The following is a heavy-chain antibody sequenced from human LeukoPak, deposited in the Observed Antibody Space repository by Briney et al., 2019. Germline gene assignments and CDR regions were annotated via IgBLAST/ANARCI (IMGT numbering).Heavy chain of an antibody. J-gene: IGHJ6*03. D-gene: IGHD2-2*01. V-gene: IGHV1-69*13. CDR3: ARGGGKRVPAAMGRRNYYYYYMDV. CDR1: GGTFSNYA. CDR2: IIPIFGTA. Sequence: ASVKVSCKASGGTFSNYAISWVRQAPGQGLEWMGGIIPIFGTANYAQKFQGRVTITADESTSTAYMELSRLRSEDTAVYYCARGGGKRVPAAMGRRNYYYYYMDVWGKGTTVTVSS.